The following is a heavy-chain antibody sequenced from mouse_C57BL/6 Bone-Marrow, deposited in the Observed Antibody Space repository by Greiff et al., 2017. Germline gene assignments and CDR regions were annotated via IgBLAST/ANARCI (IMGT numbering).Heavy chain of an antibody. CDR3: ARGLWSFAD. D-gene: IGHD1-1*02. CDR2: IHPNNGGT. Sequence: LVEPGASVTMSCQASGYTFTDYNMHWVKQSLGKSLEWIGSIHPNNGGTSYNQKFKGKATLTVNKFSSTAYMELRSLTSEDTAVYYCARGLWSFADWGKGTLVTVAA. V-gene: IGHV1-22*01. J-gene: IGHJ3*01. CDR1: GYTFTDYN.